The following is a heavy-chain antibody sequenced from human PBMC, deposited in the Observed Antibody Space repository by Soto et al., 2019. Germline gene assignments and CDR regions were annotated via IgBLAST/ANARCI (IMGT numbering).Heavy chain of an antibody. V-gene: IGHV4-30-2*01. CDR1: SDSISRGAFS. CDR2: IYQSGNT. D-gene: IGHD4-4*01. J-gene: IGHJ4*02. CDR3: ARGIKGLQIDF. Sequence: QLQLQESGSGLVKPSQTLSLTCAVSSDSISRGAFSWSWIRQPPGKGLEWIGYIYQSGNTYYHPSLKSRVTISLERSKNQFSLKLSSVTAADTAVYYCARGIKGLQIDFWGQGTLVTVSS.